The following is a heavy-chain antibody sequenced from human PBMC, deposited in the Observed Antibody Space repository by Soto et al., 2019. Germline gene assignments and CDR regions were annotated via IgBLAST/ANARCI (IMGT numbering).Heavy chain of an antibody. CDR1: GGSITSSSYY. CDR3: AKNDYYDSSVFDY. J-gene: IGHJ4*02. D-gene: IGHD3-22*01. CDR2: IYYSGST. V-gene: IGHV4-39*01. Sequence: PSETLSLTCTVSGGSITSSSYYWGWIRQPPGKGLEWIGSIYYSGSTYYNPSLKSRVTISVDTSKNQFSLRAEDTAVYYCAKNDYYDSSVFDYWGQGTLVTVSS.